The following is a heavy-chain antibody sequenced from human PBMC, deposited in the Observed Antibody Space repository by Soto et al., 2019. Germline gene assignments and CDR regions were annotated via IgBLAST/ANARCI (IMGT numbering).Heavy chain of an antibody. V-gene: IGHV3-11*01. Sequence: QVQLVESGGGLVKPGGSLRLSCAASGFSFSVYYMAWVRQAPGSGLEWISSIDRNGDFVYYADSVKGRFTISRDYAKSSLYLQMDSLRDEDTAVYYCVRERARTRDFPHNTFDLWGQGTKVTVAS. CDR3: VRERARTRDFPHNTFDL. CDR2: IDRNGDFV. J-gene: IGHJ3*01. CDR1: GFSFSVYY. D-gene: IGHD6-6*01.